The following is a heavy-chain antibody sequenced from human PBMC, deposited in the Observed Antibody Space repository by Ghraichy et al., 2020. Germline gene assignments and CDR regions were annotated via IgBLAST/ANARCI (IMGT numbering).Heavy chain of an antibody. D-gene: IGHD6-19*01. CDR2: ISGSGIST. CDR1: GFTFSIYA. V-gene: IGHV3-23*01. Sequence: GESLNISCAASGFTFSIYAMNWVRQAPGKGLECVSSISGSGISTYYADSVKGRFTISRDNSKNTLYLQMNSLRSEDTAVYYCAKVHSSGWYQVKSGPFDYWGQGILATVSS. J-gene: IGHJ4*02. CDR3: AKVHSSGWYQVKSGPFDY.